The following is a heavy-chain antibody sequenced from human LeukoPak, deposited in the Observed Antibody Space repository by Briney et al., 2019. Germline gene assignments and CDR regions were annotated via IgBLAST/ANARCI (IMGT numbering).Heavy chain of an antibody. CDR1: GYTFTDYY. V-gene: IGHV1-2*02. Sequence: ASVKVSCKASGYTFTDYYMHWVRQAPGQGFEWMGWINPNDGDANYAQKFQGRVTMTRDTSISTAHMEVSRLRSDDTAVYYCARANFLYCSSTTCLFDCWGQGTLVTVSS. J-gene: IGHJ4*02. D-gene: IGHD2-2*01. CDR3: ARANFLYCSSTTCLFDC. CDR2: INPNDGDA.